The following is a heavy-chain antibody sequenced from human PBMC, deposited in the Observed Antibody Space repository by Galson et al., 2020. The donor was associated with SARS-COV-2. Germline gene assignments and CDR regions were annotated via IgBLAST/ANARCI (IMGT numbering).Heavy chain of an antibody. D-gene: IGHD3-22*01. CDR1: GFTFSSYG. CDR2: IWYDGSNK. CDR3: ARVGRGIYYYDSSGYYYYGMDV. Sequence: GGSLRLSCAASGFTFSSYGMHWVRQAPGKGLEWVAVIWYDGSNKYYADSVKGRFTISRDNSKNTLYLQMNSLRAEDTAVYYCARVGRGIYYYDSSGYYYYGMDVWGQGTTVTVSS. J-gene: IGHJ6*02. V-gene: IGHV3-33*01.